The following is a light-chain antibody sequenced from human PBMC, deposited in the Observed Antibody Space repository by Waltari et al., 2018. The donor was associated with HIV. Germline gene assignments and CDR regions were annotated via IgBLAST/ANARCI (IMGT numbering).Light chain of an antibody. CDR1: SSNIGAGYD. CDR2: GNN. V-gene: IGLV1-40*01. J-gene: IGLJ1*01. CDR3: QSYDSSLSAFV. Sequence: QSVLTQPPSVSGAPGQRVTISCTGSSSNIGAGYDVHWSQQLPGTAPKLLIYGNNNRPPGVPDRSSGSRSGTSASLAITGLQAEDEADYYCQSYDSSLSAFVFGTGTNVTVL.